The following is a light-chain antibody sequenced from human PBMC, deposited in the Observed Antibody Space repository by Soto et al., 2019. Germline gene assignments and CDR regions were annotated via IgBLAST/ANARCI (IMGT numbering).Light chain of an antibody. CDR1: QSVSSSY. V-gene: IGKV3-20*01. CDR3: QQYGSSSWT. Sequence: EIVLTQSPGTLSPSPGERATLSCRASQSVSSSYLAWYQQKPGQAPRLLIYGTSSRATAIPDRFSGSGSETDFTLTISRLEPEDFAVYYCQQYGSSSWTFGQGTKVDIK. CDR2: GTS. J-gene: IGKJ1*01.